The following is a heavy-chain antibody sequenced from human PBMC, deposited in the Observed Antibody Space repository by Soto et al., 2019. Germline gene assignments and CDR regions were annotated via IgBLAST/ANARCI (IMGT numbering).Heavy chain of an antibody. CDR3: ARSVFP. CDR1: GGSISTSTFY. J-gene: IGHJ5*02. CDR2: FYYSGNT. Sequence: PSETLSLTCTVAGGSISTSTFYWGWMRQPPGKGLEWIASFYYSGNTYYNPSLKSRVTISVDTSKNQFSLKLSSVTAADTAVYYCARSVFPWGQGTLVTVSS. V-gene: IGHV4-39*07.